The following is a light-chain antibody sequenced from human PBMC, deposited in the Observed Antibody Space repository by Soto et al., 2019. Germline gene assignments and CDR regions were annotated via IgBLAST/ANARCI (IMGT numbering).Light chain of an antibody. CDR3: SSYTTSSNYV. Sequence: QSALTQPACVSVSPGQSITVSCTGTSSDVGSYNFVSWYQQLPGKAPKLMIYEVSNRPSGVSNRFSGSKSGNTASLTISGLQAEDEADYYCSSYTTSSNYVFGSGTKVTVL. CDR1: SSDVGSYNF. V-gene: IGLV2-14*01. CDR2: EVS. J-gene: IGLJ1*01.